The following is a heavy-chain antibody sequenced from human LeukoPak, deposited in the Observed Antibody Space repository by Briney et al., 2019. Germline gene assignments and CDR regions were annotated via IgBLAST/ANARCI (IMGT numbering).Heavy chain of an antibody. CDR1: GASVSSSNW. V-gene: IGHV4-4*02. Sequence: PSETLSLTCAVSGASVSSSNWWMWVRQPPKKGLEWIGEIHHSGSTNYTPSLKSRVTMSVDTSKNQISLRLTSVTAADTAVYYCARGLYGSDSFWGQGNLVTVSS. CDR3: ARGLYGSDSF. J-gene: IGHJ4*02. CDR2: IHHSGST. D-gene: IGHD6-19*01.